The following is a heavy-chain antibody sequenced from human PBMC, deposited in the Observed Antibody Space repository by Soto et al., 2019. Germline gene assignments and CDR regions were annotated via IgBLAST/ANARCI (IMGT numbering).Heavy chain of an antibody. CDR1: GFTFSDYY. CDR3: ARLNYGDLFDY. V-gene: IGHV3-11*01. D-gene: IGHD4-17*01. Sequence: GGSLRLSCAASGFTFSDYYMSWIRQAPGKGLEWVSYISSRSSTIYYADSVKGRFTISRDNAKNSLYVQMSSLRAEDTAVYYCARLNYGDLFDYWGRGTLVTVSS. J-gene: IGHJ4*02. CDR2: ISSRSSTI.